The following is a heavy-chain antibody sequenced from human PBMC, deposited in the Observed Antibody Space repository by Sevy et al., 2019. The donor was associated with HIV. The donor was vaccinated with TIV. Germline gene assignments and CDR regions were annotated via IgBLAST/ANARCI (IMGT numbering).Heavy chain of an antibody. CDR3: TRAGYYDFWSGYLGYYYYYMDV. Sequence: GGSLRLSCTASGFTFGDYAMSWVRQAPGKGLEWVGFIRSKAYGGTTEYAASVKGRFTISREDSKSIAYLQMNSLKTEETAVYYCTRAGYYDFWSGYLGYYYYYMDVWGKGTTVTVSS. CDR1: GFTFGDYA. V-gene: IGHV3-49*04. D-gene: IGHD3-3*01. J-gene: IGHJ6*03. CDR2: IRSKAYGGTT.